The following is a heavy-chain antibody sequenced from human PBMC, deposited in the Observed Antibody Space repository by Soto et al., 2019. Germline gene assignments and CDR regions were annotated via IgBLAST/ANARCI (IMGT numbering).Heavy chain of an antibody. Sequence: ASVKVSCKASGYTSTNYGIHWVRQAPGQRLEWMGWINAGNGNTKYSQNFQGRVTITRDTSATTAYMELSSLRSEDTAVFYCARSGYSSGWYHWYFDLWGRGTLVTVSS. CDR3: ARSGYSSGWYHWYFDL. J-gene: IGHJ2*01. CDR2: INAGNGNT. V-gene: IGHV1-3*01. CDR1: GYTSTNYG. D-gene: IGHD6-19*01.